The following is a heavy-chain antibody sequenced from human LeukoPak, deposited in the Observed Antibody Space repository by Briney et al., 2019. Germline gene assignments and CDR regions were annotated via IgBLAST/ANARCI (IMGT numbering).Heavy chain of an antibody. CDR1: GGSIRSYY. V-gene: IGHV4-59*12. J-gene: IGHJ4*02. CDR3: ARDPYDSSGYPDY. Sequence: SETLSLTCTVSGGSIRSYYWSWIRQPPGKGLEWIGSIYHSGSTYYNPSLKSRVTISVDTSKNQFSLKLSSVTAADTAVYYCARDPYDSSGYPDYWGQGTLVTVSS. D-gene: IGHD3-22*01. CDR2: IYHSGST.